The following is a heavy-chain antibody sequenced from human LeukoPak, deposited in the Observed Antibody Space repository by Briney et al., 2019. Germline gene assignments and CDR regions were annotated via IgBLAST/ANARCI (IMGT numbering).Heavy chain of an antibody. J-gene: IGHJ4*02. Sequence: PGGSLRLSCAASGLTFSNAWMNWVRQAPGKGLEWVGLIKSKTGGGTIEYAAPVKGRFIVSSDDPSNTLYLQMNSLKIEDTAVYYCVRELRGAFDYWGQGTLVTVSS. CDR1: GLTFSNAW. V-gene: IGHV3-15*01. CDR3: VRELRGAFDY. CDR2: IKSKTGGGTI. D-gene: IGHD1-26*01.